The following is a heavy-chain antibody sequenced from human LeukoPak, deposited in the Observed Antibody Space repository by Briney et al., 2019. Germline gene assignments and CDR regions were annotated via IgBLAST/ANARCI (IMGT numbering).Heavy chain of an antibody. J-gene: IGHJ4*02. CDR1: GGTFSSYA. D-gene: IGHD3-16*02. CDR2: IIPIFGTA. Sequence: SVKVSCKASGGTFSSYAISWVRQAPGQGLEWMGGIIPIFGTANYAQKFQGRVTITADESTSTAYMELSSLRSEDTAVYYCAREGPGDYVWGSYRPFGYWGQGTLVTVSS. CDR3: AREGPGDYVWGSYRPFGY. V-gene: IGHV1-69*13.